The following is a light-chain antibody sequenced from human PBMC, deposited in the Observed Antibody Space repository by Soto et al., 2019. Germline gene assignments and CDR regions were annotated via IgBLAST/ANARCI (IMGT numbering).Light chain of an antibody. CDR3: QQYGNSPLT. J-gene: IGKJ4*01. CDR2: DAS. V-gene: IGKV3-11*01. CDR1: QSVGKY. Sequence: IVMTQSPATLSLSPGERATLSCRASQSVGKYLVWYQQKPGQAPRLLIYDASNRATGIPARFSGSGSGTDFTLTISRLEPEDFAVYYCQQYGNSPLTFGGGTKVDIK.